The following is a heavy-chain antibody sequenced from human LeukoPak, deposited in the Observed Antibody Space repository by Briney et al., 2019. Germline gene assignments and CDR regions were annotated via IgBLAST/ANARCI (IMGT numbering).Heavy chain of an antibody. D-gene: IGHD3-10*01. V-gene: IGHV4-34*01. CDR1: GGSFSGYY. CDR2: INHCGST. J-gene: IGHJ3*02. Sequence: PSETLSLTCAVYGGSFSGYYWSWIRQPPGKGLEWIGEINHCGSTNYNPSLKSRVTISVDTSKNQFSLKLSSVTAADTAVYYCARVRRSYYYGSGSYYTPRGAFDIWGQGTMVTVSS. CDR3: ARVRRSYYYGSGSYYTPRGAFDI.